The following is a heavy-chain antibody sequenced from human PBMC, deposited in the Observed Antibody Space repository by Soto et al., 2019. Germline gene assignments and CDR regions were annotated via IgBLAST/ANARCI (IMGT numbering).Heavy chain of an antibody. Sequence: GGSLRLSCAASGFTFSSYSMNWVRRAPGKGLEWVSYISSSSSTIYYADSVKGRFTISRDNAKNSLYLQMNSLRAEDTAVYYCARGAYSGSYYDWFDPWGQGTLVTAPQ. D-gene: IGHD1-26*01. V-gene: IGHV3-48*01. J-gene: IGHJ5*02. CDR2: ISSSSSTI. CDR3: ARGAYSGSYYDWFDP. CDR1: GFTFSSYS.